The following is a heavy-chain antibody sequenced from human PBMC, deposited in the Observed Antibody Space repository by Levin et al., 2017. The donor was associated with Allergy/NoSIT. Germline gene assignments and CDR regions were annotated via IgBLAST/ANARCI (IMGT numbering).Heavy chain of an antibody. Sequence: ESLKISCTVSGGSVNSGTYYWSWLRQPPGKALEWIGNIYSSGSTNYNPSLQTRIIISLDTSNNQFSLKLNSVTAADTAVYYCARDYNLGYWGQGILVTVFS. CDR2: IYSSGST. CDR3: ARDYNLGY. J-gene: IGHJ4*02. CDR1: GGSVNSGTYY. V-gene: IGHV4-61*01. D-gene: IGHD3-10*01.